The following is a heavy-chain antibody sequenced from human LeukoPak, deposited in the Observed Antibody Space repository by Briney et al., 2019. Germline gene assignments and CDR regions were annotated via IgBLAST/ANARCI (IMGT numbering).Heavy chain of an antibody. J-gene: IGHJ4*02. CDR3: ARYSNAGLGY. D-gene: IGHD4-11*01. CDR2: ISSSSSYT. Sequence: GGSLRLSCVASGFTFSSYSMNWVRQAPGKGLEWVSYISSSSSYTNYADSVKGRFTISRDNAKNSLYLQMNSLRAEDTAVYYCARYSNAGLGYWGQGTLVTVSS. V-gene: IGHV3-21*05. CDR1: GFTFSSYS.